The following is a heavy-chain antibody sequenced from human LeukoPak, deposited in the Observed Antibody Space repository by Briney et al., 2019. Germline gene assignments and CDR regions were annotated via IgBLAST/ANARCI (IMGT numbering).Heavy chain of an antibody. D-gene: IGHD3-22*01. CDR2: IIPIFGTA. Sequence: ASVKVSCKAPGGTFSSYAISWVRQAPGQGLEWMGGIIPIFGTANYAQKFQGRVTITADESTSTAYMELSSLRSEDTAVYYCARGGGSYYYDSSGRQDNWFDPWGQGTLVTVSS. J-gene: IGHJ5*02. CDR1: GGTFSSYA. V-gene: IGHV1-69*01. CDR3: ARGGGSYYYDSSGRQDNWFDP.